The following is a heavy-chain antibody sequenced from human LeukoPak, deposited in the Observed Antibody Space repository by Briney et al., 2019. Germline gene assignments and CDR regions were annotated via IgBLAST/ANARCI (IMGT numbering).Heavy chain of an antibody. Sequence: PGRSLRLSCRASGVSSPDHAMHWVRHAPGKGLEWVSGIYWNGGRIDYADSVRGRFTVSRDNAKNSLYIQMNSLRVEDTALYYCTIDVVPGGADYWGQGTLVTVS. J-gene: IGHJ4*02. CDR2: IYWNGGRI. V-gene: IGHV3-9*02. CDR3: TIDVVPGGADY. D-gene: IGHD2-2*01. CDR1: GVSSPDHA.